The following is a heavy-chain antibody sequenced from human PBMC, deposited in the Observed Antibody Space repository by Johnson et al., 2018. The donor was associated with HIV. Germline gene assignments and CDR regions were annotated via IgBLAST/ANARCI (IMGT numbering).Heavy chain of an antibody. Sequence: QVQLVESGGGLVQPGGSLRLSCAASGFTVSSNYMSWVRQAPGKGLEWVAVISYDGSNKYYADSVKGRFTISRDNSKNTLYLQMNSLRAEDTAVYYCAKDSTYYGGSSGAFDIWGPGTMVTVSS. J-gene: IGHJ3*02. CDR3: AKDSTYYGGSSGAFDI. D-gene: IGHD3-10*01. V-gene: IGHV3-30*18. CDR2: ISYDGSNK. CDR1: GFTVSSNY.